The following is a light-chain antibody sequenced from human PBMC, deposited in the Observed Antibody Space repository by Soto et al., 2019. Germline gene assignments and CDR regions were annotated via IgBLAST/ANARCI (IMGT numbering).Light chain of an antibody. J-gene: IGKJ5*01. CDR3: QQSYNSPIT. V-gene: IGKV1-39*01. Sequence: DIQLTQSPSSLSASVGDRVTITCRASQSIRSDLTWYQQKPGKAPKLLIYGASSMQSGVPARFSGSGSGTEFTLTISSLQSEDVAIYYCQQSYNSPITFGQGTRLEIK. CDR1: QSIRSD. CDR2: GAS.